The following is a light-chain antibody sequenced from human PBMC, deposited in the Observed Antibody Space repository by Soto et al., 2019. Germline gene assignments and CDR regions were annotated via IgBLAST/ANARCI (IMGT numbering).Light chain of an antibody. Sequence: QSALTQPASVSGSPGQSITISCTGTSSDVGGYNSVSWYQQHPGKAPKLMIYDVTNRPSGFSNRFSGSKSGNTASLTISGLQAEDEADYFCSSYASSFTLEFGGGTKVTVL. CDR3: SSYASSFTLE. V-gene: IGLV2-14*03. J-gene: IGLJ2*01. CDR2: DVT. CDR1: SSDVGGYNS.